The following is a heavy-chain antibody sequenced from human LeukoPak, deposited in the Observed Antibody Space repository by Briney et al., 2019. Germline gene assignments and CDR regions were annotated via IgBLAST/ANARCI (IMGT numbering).Heavy chain of an antibody. CDR1: GGSLSTYY. J-gene: IGHJ4*02. D-gene: IGHD6-19*01. CDR3: ARDHRGSGWYYYFDY. V-gene: IGHV3-9*01. Sequence: LSLTCTVSGGSLSTYYWSWIRQPPGKGLEWVSGISWNSGSIGYADSVKGRFTISRDNAKNSLYLQMNSLRAEDTAVYYCARDHRGSGWYYYFDYWGQGTLVTVSS. CDR2: ISWNSGSI.